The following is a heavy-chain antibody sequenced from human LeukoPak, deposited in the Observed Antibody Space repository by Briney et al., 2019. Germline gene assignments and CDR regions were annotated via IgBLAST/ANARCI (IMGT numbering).Heavy chain of an antibody. CDR2: IYSGGST. V-gene: IGHV3-53*01. CDR3: ARNGRDQWLASDY. J-gene: IGHJ4*02. D-gene: IGHD6-19*01. Sequence: GGSLRLSCAASGFTVSSNYMSWVRQAPGKGLEWVSVIYSGGSTYCADSVKGRFTISRDNSKNTLYLQMNSLRAEDTAVYYCARNGRDQWLASDYWGQGTLVTVSS. CDR1: GFTVSSNY.